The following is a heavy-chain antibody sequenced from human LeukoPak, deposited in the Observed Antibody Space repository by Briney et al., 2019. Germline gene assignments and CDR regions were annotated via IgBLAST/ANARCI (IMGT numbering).Heavy chain of an antibody. CDR1: GYTFTSHG. D-gene: IGHD6-19*01. CDR2: ISAYNGDT. V-gene: IGHV1-18*01. Sequence: GASVKVSCKASGYTFTSHGISWVRQAPGQGLEWMGWISAYNGDTKYAQNLQGRATLTTNTLTTTAYLELRSLTSDDTAVYYCARDPSNTSGWKTWFDPWGQGTLVTVSS. CDR3: ARDPSNTSGWKTWFDP. J-gene: IGHJ5*02.